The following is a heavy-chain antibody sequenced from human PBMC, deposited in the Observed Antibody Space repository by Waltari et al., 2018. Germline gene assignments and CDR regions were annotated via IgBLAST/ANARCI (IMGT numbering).Heavy chain of an antibody. J-gene: IGHJ4*02. V-gene: IGHV4-4*02. CDR2: IHGSGRI. D-gene: IGHD5-12*01. CDR1: GASIMGSFW. Sequence: QVQLQESGPGLVKPSGTLSATCAVAGASIMGSFWWSWVRQTPGKGPEWFWQIHGSGRINYDPSLESRVTVSRDTSNHQFSLKLTSATAADTAVYFCARDRGRGLYLDSWGQGILVTVSP. CDR3: ARDRGRGLYLDS.